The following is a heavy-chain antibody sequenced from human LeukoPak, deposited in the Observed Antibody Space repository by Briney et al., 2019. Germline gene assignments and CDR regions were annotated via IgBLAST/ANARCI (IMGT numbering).Heavy chain of an antibody. D-gene: IGHD3-3*01. J-gene: IGHJ4*02. V-gene: IGHV3-11*01. CDR2: ISNTGNTI. CDR3: ARDRHILEWLFKLHY. CDR1: GFAYSDYY. Sequence: GGSLRLSCAASGFAYSDYYMSWIRQAPGKGLEWVSYISNTGNTIYYADSVKGRCTISRDNAKNLLYLQMNSLRAEDTAVYYCARDRHILEWLFKLHYWGQGTLVTVSS.